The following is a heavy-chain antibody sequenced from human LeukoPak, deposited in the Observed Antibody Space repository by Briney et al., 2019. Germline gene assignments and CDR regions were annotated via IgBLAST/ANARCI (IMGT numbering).Heavy chain of an antibody. CDR2: IYYSGPT. D-gene: IGHD3-3*01. CDR3: ARQGEQFLEWLCFT. Sequence: SETLSLTCTVSGGSISDSNFYWAWIRQSPGKGLEWIGTIYYSGPTYYNPSLKSRVTISVDTSKNQSSLSLRSVTAADTAVYYCARQGEQFLEWLCFTWGQGRLVTVSS. V-gene: IGHV4-39*01. J-gene: IGHJ4*02. CDR1: GGSISDSNFY.